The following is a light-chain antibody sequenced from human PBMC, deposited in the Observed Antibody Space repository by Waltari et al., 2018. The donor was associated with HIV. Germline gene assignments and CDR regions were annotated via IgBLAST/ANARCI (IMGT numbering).Light chain of an antibody. J-gene: IGLJ2*01. CDR3: QSSDNTLSGSV. CDR2: NTN. Sequence: QSVLTQPPSVSGAPGPRVTLSCTGGNSNSATHQVHWYQQFPGTAPQLLIYNTNNRPSGVPDRFSGSKSGTSASLAITGLQADDEADYYCQSSDNTLSGSVFGGGTRLTVL. V-gene: IGLV1-40*01. CDR1: NSNSATHQ.